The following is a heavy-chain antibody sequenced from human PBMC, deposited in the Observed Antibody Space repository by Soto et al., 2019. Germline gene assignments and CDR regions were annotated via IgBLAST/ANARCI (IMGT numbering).Heavy chain of an antibody. CDR3: ARSSWPNYYDSSGYYLRRGGFDY. Sequence: SVKVSCKASGGTFSSYAISWVRQAPGQGLEWMGGIIPIFGTANYAQKFQGRVTITADESTSTAYMELSSLRSEDTAVYYCARSSWPNYYDSSGYYLRRGGFDYWGQGTLVTVSS. D-gene: IGHD3-22*01. CDR1: GGTFSSYA. CDR2: IIPIFGTA. V-gene: IGHV1-69*13. J-gene: IGHJ4*02.